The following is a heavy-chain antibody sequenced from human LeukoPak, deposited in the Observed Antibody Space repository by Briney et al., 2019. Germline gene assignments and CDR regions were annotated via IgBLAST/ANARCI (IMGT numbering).Heavy chain of an antibody. CDR3: ARDGRTFDS. Sequence: GGSLRLSCATSGFNFCAYWMSWVRQSPGKGLEWVANIKGDESKIYYVDSVKGRFIISRDNAQKSLALQMNSLRVEDTALYYCARDGRTFDSWGQGARVTVSS. V-gene: IGHV3-7*01. CDR2: IKGDESKI. J-gene: IGHJ4*02. CDR1: GFNFCAYW.